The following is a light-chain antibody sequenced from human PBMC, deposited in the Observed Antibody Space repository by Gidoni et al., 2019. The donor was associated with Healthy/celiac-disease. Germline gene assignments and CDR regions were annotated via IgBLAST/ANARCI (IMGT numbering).Light chain of an antibody. Sequence: EIVLTQSPATLSLSPGERATLSCRASQRVSSYLAWYQQKPGQAPRLLIYDASNRATGIPARFRGSGSGTDFTLTISSLEPEDFAVYYCQQRSNWLFTFGPGTKVDIK. CDR1: QRVSSY. CDR2: DAS. CDR3: QQRSNWLFT. V-gene: IGKV3-11*01. J-gene: IGKJ3*01.